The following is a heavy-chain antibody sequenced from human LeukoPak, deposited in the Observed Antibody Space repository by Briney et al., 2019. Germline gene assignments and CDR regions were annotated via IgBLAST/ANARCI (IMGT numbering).Heavy chain of an antibody. V-gene: IGHV3-23*01. CDR2: ISGSGGST. J-gene: IGHJ6*04. CDR1: GFTFSSYA. CDR3: AKGNDFWSGYPV. Sequence: GSPRLSCAASGFTFSSYAMSWVRQAPGKGLEWVSAISGSGGSTYYADSVKGRFTISRDNSKNTLYLQMNSLRAEDTAVYYCAKGNDFWSGYPVWGKGTTVTVSS. D-gene: IGHD3-3*01.